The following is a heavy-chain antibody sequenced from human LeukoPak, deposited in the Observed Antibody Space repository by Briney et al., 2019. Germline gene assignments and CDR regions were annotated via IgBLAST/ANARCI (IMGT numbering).Heavy chain of an antibody. CDR1: GFTFSSYE. Sequence: PGGSLRLSCAASGFTFSSYEMNWVRRAPGKGLEWVSYISSSGTPIHYADSVKGRFTISRDNAKNSLFLQMNSLRAEDTAVYYCAREKTACGGDCYDSWGQGTLVTVPS. V-gene: IGHV3-48*03. J-gene: IGHJ4*02. CDR3: AREKTACGGDCYDS. CDR2: ISSSGTPI. D-gene: IGHD2-21*01.